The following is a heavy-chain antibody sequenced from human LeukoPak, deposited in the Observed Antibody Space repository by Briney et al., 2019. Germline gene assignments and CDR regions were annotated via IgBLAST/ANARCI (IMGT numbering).Heavy chain of an antibody. CDR3: ARWQIVGATRGINWFDP. CDR2: IYPGDSDT. V-gene: IGHV5-51*01. J-gene: IGHJ5*02. Sequence: RGESLKISCKGSGYSFTSYWIGWVRQMPGKGLEWMEIIYPGDSDTRYSPSFQGQVTISADKSISTAYLQWSSLKASDTAVYYCARWQIVGATRGINWFDPWGQGTLVTVSS. D-gene: IGHD1-26*01. CDR1: GYSFTSYW.